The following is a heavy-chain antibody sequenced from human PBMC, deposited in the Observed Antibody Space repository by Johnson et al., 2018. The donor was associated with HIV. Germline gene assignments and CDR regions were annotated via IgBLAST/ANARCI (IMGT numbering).Heavy chain of an antibody. CDR1: GFTFSSYD. D-gene: IGHD3-3*02. CDR3: AKDRSSIIPTAFDI. CDR2: IRYDGSNK. Sequence: QVQLVESGGGVVQHGRSLRLSCAASGFTFSSYDIHWVRQAPGKGLEWVAFIRYDGSNKYYADSVKGRFTISRDNAKNSLYLQMNSRRAEDTALYYCAKDRSSIIPTAFDIWGQGTMVTVPS. J-gene: IGHJ3*02. V-gene: IGHV3-30*02.